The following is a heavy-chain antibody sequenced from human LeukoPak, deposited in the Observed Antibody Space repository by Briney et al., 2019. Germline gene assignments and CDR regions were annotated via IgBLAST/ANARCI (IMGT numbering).Heavy chain of an antibody. D-gene: IGHD3-22*01. CDR3: ARGRNYYYDSSLGY. CDR2: INHSGST. CDR1: GGSFSDYY. Sequence: SETLSLTCAVYGGSFSDYYWSWIRQPPGKGLEWIGEINHSGSTNYNPSLKSRVTISVDTSKNQFSLKLSSVTAADTAVYYCARGRNYYYDSSLGYWGQGTLVTVSS. V-gene: IGHV4-34*01. J-gene: IGHJ4*02.